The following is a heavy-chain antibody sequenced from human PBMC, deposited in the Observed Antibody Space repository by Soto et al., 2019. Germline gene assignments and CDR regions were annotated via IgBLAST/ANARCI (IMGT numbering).Heavy chain of an antibody. J-gene: IGHJ4*02. D-gene: IGHD6-6*01. CDR1: GGSFSGYY. Sequence: TLSLTCAVSGGSFSGYYWSWIRQPPGKGLEWIGEINHSGSTNYNPSLKSRVTISVDTSKNQFSLKLSSVTAADTAVYYCARGGRTIAARLDYWGQGTLVTVS. CDR2: INHSGST. V-gene: IGHV4-34*01. CDR3: ARGGRTIAARLDY.